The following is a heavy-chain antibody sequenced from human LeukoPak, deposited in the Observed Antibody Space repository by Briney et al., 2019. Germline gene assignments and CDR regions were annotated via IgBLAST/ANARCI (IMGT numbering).Heavy chain of an antibody. CDR1: GFTFSSYA. V-gene: IGHV3-7*01. Sequence: GGSLRLSCEASGFTFSSYAMSWVRQAPGKGLEWVANIKQDGSEKYYVDSVKGRFTISRDNAKNSLYLQMNSLRAEETAVYYCARPRAMGYGDYADYWGQGTLVTVSS. D-gene: IGHD4-17*01. CDR3: ARPRAMGYGDYADY. J-gene: IGHJ4*02. CDR2: IKQDGSEK.